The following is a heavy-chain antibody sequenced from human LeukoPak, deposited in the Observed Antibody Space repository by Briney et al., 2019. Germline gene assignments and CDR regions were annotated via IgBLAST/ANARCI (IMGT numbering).Heavy chain of an antibody. D-gene: IGHD3-10*01. CDR2: IKSKTDGGTT. V-gene: IGHV3-15*01. CDR3: TTYYYGSGSYYCGPG. Sequence: GGSLRLSCAASGFTFSNAWMSWVRQAPGKGLEWGGRIKSKTDGGTTDYSAPVKGRFTISRDDSKNTLYLQMNSLKNENTAVDYCTTYYYGSGSYYCGPGWGQGTLVTVSS. CDR1: GFTFSNAW. J-gene: IGHJ4*02.